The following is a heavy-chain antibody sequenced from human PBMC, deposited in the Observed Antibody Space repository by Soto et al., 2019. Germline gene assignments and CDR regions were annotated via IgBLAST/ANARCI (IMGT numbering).Heavy chain of an antibody. Sequence: QLQLQESGSGLVRPSQTLSLTCAVSGGSISSGGYSWNWIRQPPGKGLEWIGYIYHSGSTLYNPSVKCRVTISVDKSTNPFSLKPSSVTAADTAVYYCARDQLEGNWFDPWGQGTLVTVSS. V-gene: IGHV4-30-2*01. CDR1: GGSISSGGYS. J-gene: IGHJ5*02. CDR3: ARDQLEGNWFDP. CDR2: IYHSGST. D-gene: IGHD1-1*01.